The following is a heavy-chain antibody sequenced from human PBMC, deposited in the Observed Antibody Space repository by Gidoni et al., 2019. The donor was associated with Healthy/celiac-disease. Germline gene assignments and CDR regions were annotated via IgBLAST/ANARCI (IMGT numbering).Heavy chain of an antibody. CDR2: ISYDGSNK. CDR3: AKDHHSSRTFDY. CDR1: GFPFSSYG. Sequence: QVQLVESGGGVVQPGRSLRLSCSASGFPFSSYGMHWVRQAPGKGLEWVAVISYDGSNKYYADSVKGRFTISRDNSKNTLYLQMNSLRAEDTAVYYCAKDHHSSRTFDYWGQGTLVTVSS. V-gene: IGHV3-30*18. D-gene: IGHD3-22*01. J-gene: IGHJ4*02.